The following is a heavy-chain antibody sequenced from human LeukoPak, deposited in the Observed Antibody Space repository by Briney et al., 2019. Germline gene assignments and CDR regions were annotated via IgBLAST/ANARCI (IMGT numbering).Heavy chain of an antibody. Sequence: SETLSLTCAVYGGSFSGYYWSWIRQPPGKGLEWIGEINHSGSTNYNPSLKSRVTIPVDTSKNQFSLKLSSVTAADTAVYYCARGQTYGDYKGNYGMDVWGQGTTVTVSS. J-gene: IGHJ6*02. D-gene: IGHD4-17*01. CDR1: GGSFSGYY. V-gene: IGHV4-34*01. CDR3: ARGQTYGDYKGNYGMDV. CDR2: INHSGST.